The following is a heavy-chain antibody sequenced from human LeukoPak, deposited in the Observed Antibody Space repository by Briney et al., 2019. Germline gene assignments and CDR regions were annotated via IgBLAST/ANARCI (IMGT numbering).Heavy chain of an antibody. CDR2: INQDGCEK. Sequence: GGPLRLSCTASGFTFSTYWMTWVRQAPGKGLEWVANINQDGCEKNYVDSVKGRFTISRDNAKNSLYLQMNSLRAEDTAVYYCARNMGDYWGQGTLVTVSS. V-gene: IGHV3-7*04. CDR3: ARNMGDY. D-gene: IGHD2/OR15-2a*01. CDR1: GFTFSTYW. J-gene: IGHJ4*02.